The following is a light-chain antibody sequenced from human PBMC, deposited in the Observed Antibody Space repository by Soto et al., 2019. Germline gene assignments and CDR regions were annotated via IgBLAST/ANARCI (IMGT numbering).Light chain of an antibody. J-gene: IGLJ2*01. Sequence: QSALTQPASVSGSPGQSITISCTGTSSDVGGYNYVSWYQQHPGKAPKLIIYDVSNRPSGVSNRLSGSKSGNTASLTISGLQADDEADYYCSSYPSSSTLVVFGGGTKLTVL. CDR2: DVS. V-gene: IGLV2-14*01. CDR3: SSYPSSSTLVV. CDR1: SSDVGGYNY.